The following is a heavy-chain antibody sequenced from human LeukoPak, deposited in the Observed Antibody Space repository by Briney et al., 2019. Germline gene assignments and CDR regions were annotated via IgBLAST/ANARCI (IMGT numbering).Heavy chain of an antibody. CDR3: ARHPFYGDYYFDY. J-gene: IGHJ4*02. V-gene: IGHV4-59*08. D-gene: IGHD4-17*01. Sequence: PSETLSLTCTVSGGSISSYYWSWIRQPPGKGLEWIRYIYYSGSTNYNPSLKSRVTISVDTSKNQFSLKLSSVTAADTAVYYCARHPFYGDYYFDYWGQGTLVTVSS. CDR2: IYYSGST. CDR1: GGSISSYY.